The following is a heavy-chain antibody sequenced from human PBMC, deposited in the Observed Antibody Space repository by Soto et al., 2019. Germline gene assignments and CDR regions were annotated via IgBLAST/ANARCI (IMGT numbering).Heavy chain of an antibody. CDR3: ATEGFGLLLVASLYS. V-gene: IGHV3-30-3*01. D-gene: IGHD3-10*01. J-gene: IGHJ5*02. CDR2: ISYDGSNK. CDR1: GFTFSSYA. Sequence: GGSLRLSCAASGFTFSSYAMHWVRQAPGKGLEWVAVISYDGSNKYYADSVKGRFTISRDNSKNTLYLQMNSLRAEDTAVYYSATEGFGLLLVASLYSWGQGTLVTVSS.